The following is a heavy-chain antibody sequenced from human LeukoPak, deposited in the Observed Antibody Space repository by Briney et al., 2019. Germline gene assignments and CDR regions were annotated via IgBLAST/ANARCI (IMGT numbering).Heavy chain of an antibody. CDR3: ARGEWDLLFDY. J-gene: IGHJ4*02. CDR1: GGSISAYS. V-gene: IGHV4-59*01. D-gene: IGHD1-26*01. CDR2: IYYSGST. Sequence: SETLSLTCTVSGGSISAYSWSWIRQPPGKGLEWIGHIYYSGSTNYNPSLKTRVTISVDTSKNQFSLKLSSVTAADTAVYYCARGEWDLLFDYWGQGTLVTVSS.